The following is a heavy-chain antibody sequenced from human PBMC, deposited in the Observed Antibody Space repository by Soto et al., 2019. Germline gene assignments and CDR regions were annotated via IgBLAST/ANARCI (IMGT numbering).Heavy chain of an antibody. V-gene: IGHV3-11*01. CDR1: GFTFSDYY. CDR3: ARDGTSSTWNDPDYFDY. Sequence: QVQLVESGGGLVKPGGSLRLSCAASGFTFSDYYMSWIRQAPGKGLEWVSYISSSGSTIYYADSVKGRFTISRDNAKNSLSLQMPRLRAEDPDVYYCARDGTSSTWNDPDYFDYWGQGTLVTVSS. J-gene: IGHJ4*02. CDR2: ISSSGSTI. D-gene: IGHD1-1*01.